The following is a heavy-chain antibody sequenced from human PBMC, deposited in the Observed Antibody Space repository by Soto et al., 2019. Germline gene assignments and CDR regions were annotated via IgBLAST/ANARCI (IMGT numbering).Heavy chain of an antibody. CDR1: GFSVSSNY. V-gene: IGHV3-66*04. D-gene: IGHD3-10*01. CDR3: ARRHFYGSD. J-gene: IGHJ4*02. CDR2: IYSGGNT. Sequence: EVQLVESGGSLVQPGGSLRLSCAASGFSVSSNYMTWVRQAPGQGLECVSVIYSGGNTYYADSVKGRFTISRDNSKNTLYLQMNNVRAEDTAVYYFARRHFYGSDWGQGTLVTVSS.